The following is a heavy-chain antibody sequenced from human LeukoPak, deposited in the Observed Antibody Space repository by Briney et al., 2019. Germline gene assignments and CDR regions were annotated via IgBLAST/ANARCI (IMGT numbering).Heavy chain of an antibody. J-gene: IGHJ5*02. D-gene: IGHD2-2*01. Sequence: SETLSLTCTVSGGSISSYYWSWLRQPPGKGLEWIGYIYYSGSTNYNPSLKSRVTISVDTSKNQFSLKLSSVTAADTAVYYCARDYRYCSSTSCYGGNWFDPWGQGTLVTVSS. CDR1: GGSISSYY. CDR3: ARDYRYCSSTSCYGGNWFDP. V-gene: IGHV4-59*01. CDR2: IYYSGST.